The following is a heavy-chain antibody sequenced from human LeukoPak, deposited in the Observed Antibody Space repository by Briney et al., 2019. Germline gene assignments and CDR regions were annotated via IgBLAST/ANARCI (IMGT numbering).Heavy chain of an antibody. CDR2: ISAHNGNT. D-gene: IGHD3-3*01. CDR1: GYTFTSYG. Sequence: ASVKVSCKASGYTFTSYGISWVRQAPGRGLEWMGWISAHNGNTNYAQKLQGRVTMTTDTSTSTAYMELRSLRSDDTAVYYCARIGDFWSGFLYMDVWGKGTTVTVSS. J-gene: IGHJ6*03. CDR3: ARIGDFWSGFLYMDV. V-gene: IGHV1-18*01.